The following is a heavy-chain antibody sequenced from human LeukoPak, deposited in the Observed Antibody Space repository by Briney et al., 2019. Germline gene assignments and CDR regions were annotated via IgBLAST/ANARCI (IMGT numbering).Heavy chain of an antibody. CDR3: ARLCYRGKDSSGYYLLRPKYYFDY. CDR1: GGSISSSSYY. J-gene: IGHJ4*02. Sequence: PSETLSLTCTVSGGSISSSSYYWGWIRQPPGKGLEWIGSIYYSGSTYYNPSLKSRVTISVDTSKNQFSLKLSSVTAADTAVYYCARLCYRGKDSSGYYLLRPKYYFDYWGQGTLVTVSS. V-gene: IGHV4-39*07. D-gene: IGHD3-22*01. CDR2: IYYSGST.